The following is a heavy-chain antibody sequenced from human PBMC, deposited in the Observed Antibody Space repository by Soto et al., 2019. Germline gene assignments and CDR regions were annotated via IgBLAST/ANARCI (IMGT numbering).Heavy chain of an antibody. CDR2: IWYDGSNK. V-gene: IGHV3-33*01. CDR3: ARDRIAAAGTTWYYYYYMDV. CDR1: GFTFSSYG. J-gene: IGHJ6*03. Sequence: GGSLRLSCAASGFTFSSYGMHWVRQAPGKGLEWVAVIWYDGSNKYYADSVKGRFTISRDNSKNTLYLQMNSLRAEDTAVYYCARDRIAAAGTTWYYYYYMDVWGKGTKVTVSS. D-gene: IGHD6-13*01.